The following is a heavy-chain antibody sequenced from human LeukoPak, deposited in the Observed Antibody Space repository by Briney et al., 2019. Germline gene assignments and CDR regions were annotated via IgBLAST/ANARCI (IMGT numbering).Heavy chain of an antibody. CDR3: ARVGTTQRRYYDSSGYYFNSETDAFDI. J-gene: IGHJ3*02. CDR2: INRRMNT. D-gene: IGHD3-22*01. V-gene: IGHV4-34*01. CDR1: GGSFSGYY. Sequence: PSETLSLTCAVYGGSFSGYYWSWIRQPPGKGLEWIGEINRRMNTNYNPSLKSRVTISVDTSKNQFSLKLSSVTAADTAVYYSARVGTTQRRYYDSSGYYFNSETDAFDIWGQGTMV.